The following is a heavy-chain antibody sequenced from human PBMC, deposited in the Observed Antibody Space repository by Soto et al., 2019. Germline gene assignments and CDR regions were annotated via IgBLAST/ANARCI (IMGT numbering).Heavy chain of an antibody. CDR2: IYYSGST. Sequence: SETLSLTCTVSGGSISSSSYYWGWIRQPPGKGLEWIGSIYYSGSTYYNPSLKGRVTISVDTSKNQFSLKLSSVTAADTAVYYCARHAYYDILTGHNDAFDIWGQGTMVTVSS. V-gene: IGHV4-39*01. D-gene: IGHD3-9*01. CDR3: ARHAYYDILTGHNDAFDI. CDR1: GGSISSSSYY. J-gene: IGHJ3*02.